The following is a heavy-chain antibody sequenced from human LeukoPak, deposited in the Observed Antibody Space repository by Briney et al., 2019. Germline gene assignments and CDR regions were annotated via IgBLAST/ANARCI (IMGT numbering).Heavy chain of an antibody. V-gene: IGHV3-74*01. CDR1: GFTFSSYW. J-gene: IGHJ4*02. CDR3: ARGKTYYDYVWGSYRLRYYFDY. D-gene: IGHD3-16*02. Sequence: GGSLRLSCAASGFTFSSYWMHWVRQAPGKGLVWVSRINGDGSSTSYADSVKGRFTISRDNAKNTLYLQMNSLRAEDTAVYYCARGKTYYDYVWGSYRLRYYFDYWGQGTLVTVSS. CDR2: INGDGSST.